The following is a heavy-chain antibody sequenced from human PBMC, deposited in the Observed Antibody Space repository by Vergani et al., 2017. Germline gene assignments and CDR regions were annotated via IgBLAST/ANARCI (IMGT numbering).Heavy chain of an antibody. J-gene: IGHJ6*02. D-gene: IGHD3-10*01. CDR3: ERVPLIMRGSGNYGINNYHGMDV. CDR1: GFISSSYW. CDR2: VNQDGSEK. Sequence: EGQLVESGGDWVQRGGSLRLSCAASGFISSSYWMSWVRQAPGKGLEWVANVNQDGSEKYYVDAVRGRFTISRDNAKNSIYLQMNSLRDEDTAVYFCERVPLIMRGSGNYGINNYHGMDVWGQGTTVIVSS. V-gene: IGHV3-7*01.